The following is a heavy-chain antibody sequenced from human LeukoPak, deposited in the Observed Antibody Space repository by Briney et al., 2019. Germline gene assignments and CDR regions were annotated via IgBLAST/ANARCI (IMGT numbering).Heavy chain of an antibody. CDR3: ARDLAVAGRGHWFDP. J-gene: IGHJ5*02. Sequence: PSETLSLTCSISGGSISSYYWYWIRRPAGKGLEWIGRSYSGGTTNYNPSLKSRVTISVDTSKNQFSLKLSSVTAADTAVYYCARDLAVAGRGHWFDPWGQGTLVTVSS. CDR2: SYSGGTT. CDR1: GGSISSYY. V-gene: IGHV4-4*07. D-gene: IGHD6-19*01.